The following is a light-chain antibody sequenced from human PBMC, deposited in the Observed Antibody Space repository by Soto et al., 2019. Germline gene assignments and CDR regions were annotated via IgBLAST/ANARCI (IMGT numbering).Light chain of an antibody. CDR3: SSYAGGKSYV. Sequence: QSALTQPPSASGSPGQSVTISCTGTSSDVGGYNYVSWYQQHPGKAPKLMIYEVSKRPSGVPDRFSGSKSGNTASLTVSGLQAEDEADYYCSSYAGGKSYVFGTGTKVTVL. V-gene: IGLV2-8*01. J-gene: IGLJ1*01. CDR1: SSDVGGYNY. CDR2: EVS.